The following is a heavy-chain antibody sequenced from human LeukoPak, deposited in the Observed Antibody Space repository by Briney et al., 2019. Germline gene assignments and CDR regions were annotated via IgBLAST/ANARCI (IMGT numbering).Heavy chain of an antibody. D-gene: IGHD2-2*01. Sequence: ASVKVSCKASGYTFTSYGISWVRQAPGQELEWMGWINPNSGGTNYAQKFQGRVTMTRDTSISTAYMELSRLRSDDTAVYYCARGDVVPAATFDPWGQGTLVTVSS. J-gene: IGHJ5*02. CDR2: INPNSGGT. CDR3: ARGDVVPAATFDP. CDR1: GYTFTSYG. V-gene: IGHV1-2*02.